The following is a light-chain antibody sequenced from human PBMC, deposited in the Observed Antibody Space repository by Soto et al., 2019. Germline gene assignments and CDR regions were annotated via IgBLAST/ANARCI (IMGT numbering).Light chain of an antibody. Sequence: IQLTQSPCSLYASVGDRVTITCRARQGSSSYLAWNQQKPGKAPKLLIYAASTLQSGVPLRFSGSGSRTDFTLTISSLQPEDFATYYCQQLNSYPLSFGGGTKVEIK. V-gene: IGKV1-9*01. CDR1: QGSSSY. CDR3: QQLNSYPLS. CDR2: AAS. J-gene: IGKJ4*01.